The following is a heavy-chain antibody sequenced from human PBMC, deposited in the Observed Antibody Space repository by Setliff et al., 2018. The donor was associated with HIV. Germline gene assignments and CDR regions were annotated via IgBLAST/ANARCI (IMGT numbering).Heavy chain of an antibody. V-gene: IGHV1-18*01. D-gene: IGHD3-22*01. Sequence: GASVKVSCKASGYTFSSFAMSWVRQAPGQGLEWVAWISGYNGHTNYAQRFQGRVTVTTDTSMSTAYMELRSLRSDDTAVYFCARVGPFEFDSSGYAEFWGQGTQVTVSS. J-gene: IGHJ4*02. CDR1: GYTFSSFA. CDR2: ISGYNGHT. CDR3: ARVGPFEFDSSGYAEF.